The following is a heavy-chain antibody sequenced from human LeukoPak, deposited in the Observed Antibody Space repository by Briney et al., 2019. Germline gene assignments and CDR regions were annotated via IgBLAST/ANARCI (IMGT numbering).Heavy chain of an antibody. Sequence: GGSLRLSCAASGFTFSDYSMNWVRQAPGKGPEWVSSVSSGSSYIYYADSLKGRFTISRDNAKNSLYLQMNSLRAEDTAVYYCVRDSRPFGCTSDRCPRYYFDFWGQGALVTVSS. CDR2: VSSGSSYI. V-gene: IGHV3-21*06. CDR1: GFTFSDYS. D-gene: IGHD1-26*01. CDR3: VRDSRPFGCTSDRCPRYYFDF. J-gene: IGHJ4*02.